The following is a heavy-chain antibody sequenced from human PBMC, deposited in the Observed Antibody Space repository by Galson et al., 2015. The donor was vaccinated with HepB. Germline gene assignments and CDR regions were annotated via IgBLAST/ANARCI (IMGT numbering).Heavy chain of an antibody. CDR3: AKLPAVAGTDAFDI. J-gene: IGHJ3*02. Sequence: SLRLSCAASGFTFSSYGMHWVRQAPGKGLEWVAVISYDGSNKYYADSVKGRFTISRDNSKNTLYLQMNSLRAEDTAVYYCAKLPAVAGTDAFDIWGQGTMVTVSS. CDR2: ISYDGSNK. D-gene: IGHD6-19*01. CDR1: GFTFSSYG. V-gene: IGHV3-30*18.